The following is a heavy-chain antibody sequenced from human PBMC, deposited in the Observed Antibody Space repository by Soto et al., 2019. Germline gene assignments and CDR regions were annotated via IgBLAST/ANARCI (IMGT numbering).Heavy chain of an antibody. Sequence: QVQLVESGGGVVQPGTSLRLSCAASGFTFSTYGMHWVRQAPGKGLDWVALIWYDGSRTHYAESVKGRFTISRENSKNTLFLQMNSLRVEDTAVYYCAREQIGVAGSTYDYWGQGTLVTVSS. CDR3: AREQIGVAGSTYDY. CDR2: IWYDGSRT. CDR1: GFTFSTYG. V-gene: IGHV3-33*01. D-gene: IGHD6-19*01. J-gene: IGHJ4*02.